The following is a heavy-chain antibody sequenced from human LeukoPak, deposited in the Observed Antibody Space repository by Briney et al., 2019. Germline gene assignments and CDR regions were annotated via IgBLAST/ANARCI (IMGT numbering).Heavy chain of an antibody. J-gene: IGHJ4*02. V-gene: IGHV3-7*01. D-gene: IGHD3-10*01. CDR3: ATRESSMARSH. CDR1: GLIFRDYW. Sequence: PGGSLRLSCVGSGLIFRDYWMNWVRQVPGKGLEWVANISEDGSVQDYVDSVRGRFSISRDNARNSFYLQINNLRVEDTAVYYCATRESSMARSHWGQGTLVTVSS. CDR2: ISEDGSVQ.